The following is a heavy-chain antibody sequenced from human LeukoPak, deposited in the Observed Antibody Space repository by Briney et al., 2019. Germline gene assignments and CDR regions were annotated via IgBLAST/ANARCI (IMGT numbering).Heavy chain of an antibody. CDR2: IYYSGST. CDR1: GGSISSYY. CDR3: AGARTHAGVFDP. J-gene: IGHJ5*02. V-gene: IGHV4-59*01. Sequence: SETLSLTCTVSGGSISSYYWSWIRQPPGKGLEWIGYIYYSGSTNYNPSLKSRVTISVDTSKNQFSLKLSSVTAADTAVYYCAGARTHAGVFDPWGQGTLVTVSS.